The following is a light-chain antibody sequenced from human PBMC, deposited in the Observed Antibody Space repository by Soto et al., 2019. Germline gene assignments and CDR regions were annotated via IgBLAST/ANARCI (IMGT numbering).Light chain of an antibody. V-gene: IGKV4-1*01. J-gene: IGKJ1*01. CDR2: WAS. Sequence: DILMTHSADSLAVSLGERATINCKSSQSVFSNSNNKKYLAWYQQKPGQPPKLLIHWASIRESGVPDRFSGSGSGTDFTLTINSLQAEDVAVYYCQQYYSTPWTFGQGTKVDIK. CDR3: QQYYSTPWT. CDR1: QSVFSNSNNKKY.